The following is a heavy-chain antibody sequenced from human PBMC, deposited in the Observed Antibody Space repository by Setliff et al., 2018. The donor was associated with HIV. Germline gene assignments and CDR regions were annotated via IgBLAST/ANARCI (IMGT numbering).Heavy chain of an antibody. CDR2: INQYGST. J-gene: IGHJ4*02. CDR1: GGSFSGHY. V-gene: IGHV4-34*01. CDR3: RCTSHCDLFDY. Sequence: SETLSLTCAVYGGSFSGHYWTWIRQSPGKGLEWIGEINQYGSTTYNPSLKSRLTLSVDRSRNQFSLQLSSVTAADTAVYFCRCTSHCDLFDYWGQGTLVTVSS. D-gene: IGHD2-8*01.